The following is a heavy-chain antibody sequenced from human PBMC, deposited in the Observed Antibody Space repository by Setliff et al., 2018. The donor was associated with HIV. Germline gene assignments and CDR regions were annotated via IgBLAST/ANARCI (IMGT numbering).Heavy chain of an antibody. J-gene: IGHJ4*02. CDR1: GASIGCDDVY. CDR3: AHGFYYESSGYYEYYFDY. D-gene: IGHD3-22*01. CDR2: ISWNDHK. V-gene: IGHV2-5*01. Sequence: TLSLTCTFSGASIGCDDVYWSWIRQPPGKALEWLAIISWNDHKRYSPSLKSSLTISRDTSKNQVVLTMTNMDPVDTATYFCAHGFYYESSGYYEYYFDYWGQGTLVTV.